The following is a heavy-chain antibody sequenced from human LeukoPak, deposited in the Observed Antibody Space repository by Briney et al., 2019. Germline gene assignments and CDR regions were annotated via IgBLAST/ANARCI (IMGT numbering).Heavy chain of an antibody. CDR3: TTGHYYYGSGSYYSVWFDP. Sequence: PGGSLRLSCAASGFTFSNAWMSWVRQAPGKGLEWVGRIKSKTDGGTTDYAVPVKGRFTISRDDSKNTLYLQMNSLKTEDTAVYYCTTGHYYYGSGSYYSVWFDPWGQGTLVTVSS. J-gene: IGHJ5*02. V-gene: IGHV3-15*01. CDR2: IKSKTDGGTT. D-gene: IGHD3-10*01. CDR1: GFTFSNAW.